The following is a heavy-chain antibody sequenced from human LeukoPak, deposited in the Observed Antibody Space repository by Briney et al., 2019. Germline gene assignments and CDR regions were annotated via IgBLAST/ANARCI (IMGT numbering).Heavy chain of an antibody. V-gene: IGHV4-34*09. Sequence: SETLSLTCAVYGGPFSGYYWSWIRQPPGKGLEWIGEINHSGSTYYNPSLKSRVTISVDTSKNQFSLKLSSVTAADTAVYYCASGSYYFDYWGQGTLVTVSS. D-gene: IGHD1-26*01. CDR3: ASGSYYFDY. J-gene: IGHJ4*02. CDR1: GGPFSGYY. CDR2: INHSGST.